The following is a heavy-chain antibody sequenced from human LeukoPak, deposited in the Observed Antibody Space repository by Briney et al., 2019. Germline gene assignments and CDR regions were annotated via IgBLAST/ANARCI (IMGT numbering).Heavy chain of an antibody. V-gene: IGHV1-2*06. CDR3: ARSGIVGATRLFDY. D-gene: IGHD1-26*01. Sequence: ASVKVSCKASGYTFTGYYMHWVRQAPGQGLEWMGRINPNSGGTNYAQKFQGRVTMTRDTSISTAYMELSRLRSDDTAVHYCARSGIVGATRLFDYWGQGTLVTVSS. CDR1: GYTFTGYY. J-gene: IGHJ4*02. CDR2: INPNSGGT.